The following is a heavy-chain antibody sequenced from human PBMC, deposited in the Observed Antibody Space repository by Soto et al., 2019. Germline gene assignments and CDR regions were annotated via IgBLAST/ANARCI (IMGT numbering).Heavy chain of an antibody. CDR3: AKGLLQQTTPTDH. D-gene: IGHD1-1*01. CDR2: IRGTSGTT. J-gene: IGHJ4*02. CDR1: WFTFWGYP. V-gene: IGHV3-23*01. Sequence: PGGSLILSCAAPWFTFWGYPMTWAPQAPGKGPEWVSAIRGTSGTTYYADSVKGRFTISRDNSKNTLYLQMNSLRAEDTAVYYCAKGLLQQTTPTDHWGQGTLVTVSS.